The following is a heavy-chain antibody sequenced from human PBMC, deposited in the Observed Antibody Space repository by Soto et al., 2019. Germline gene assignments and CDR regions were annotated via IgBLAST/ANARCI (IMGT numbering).Heavy chain of an antibody. V-gene: IGHV3-23*01. Sequence: GFLRLSCAASGFIFENFGMSWVRQAPGKGLEWISSISGSGSKKYYADSVKGRLTIPRDNSKSTVYLELNNLSAEDTAVYHCAKNQGVELVPLATVDWFDPWGQGSVVTVSS. D-gene: IGHD1-26*01. J-gene: IGHJ5*02. CDR1: GFIFENFG. CDR2: ISGSGSKK. CDR3: AKNQGVELVPLATVDWFDP.